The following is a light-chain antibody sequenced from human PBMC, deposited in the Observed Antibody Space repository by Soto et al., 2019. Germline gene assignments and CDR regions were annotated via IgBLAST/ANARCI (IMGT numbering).Light chain of an antibody. CDR3: CSYAGTYTVV. V-gene: IGLV2-11*01. CDR1: SSDVGDYNY. Sequence: QSALTQPRSVSGSPGQSVTISCTGTSSDVGDYNYVSWYQQHPGKAPKFTIYEVSKRPSGVPDRFSGSKSGNTASLTISGLQAEDEADYYCCSYAGTYTVVFGGGTKVTVL. CDR2: EVS. J-gene: IGLJ2*01.